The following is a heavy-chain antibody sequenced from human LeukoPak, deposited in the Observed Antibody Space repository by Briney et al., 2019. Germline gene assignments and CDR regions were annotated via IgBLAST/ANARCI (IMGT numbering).Heavy chain of an antibody. V-gene: IGHV3-21*01. J-gene: IGHJ4*02. D-gene: IGHD1-20*01. Sequence: GGSLRLSCAASGFSFSSHVMHWVRQAPGKGLEWVSSISTSSTYIYYADSVKGRFTISRDNAKNSLYLQMNSLRAEDTAVYYCARDPPFIIGTTFFDYWGQGTLVTVSS. CDR1: GFSFSSHV. CDR3: ARDPPFIIGTTFFDY. CDR2: ISTSSTYI.